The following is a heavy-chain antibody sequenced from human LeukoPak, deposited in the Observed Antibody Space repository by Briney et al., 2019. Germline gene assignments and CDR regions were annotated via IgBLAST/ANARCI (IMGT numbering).Heavy chain of an antibody. J-gene: IGHJ4*02. Sequence: GGSLRLSCAASGFTFSSYAMHWVRQAPGKGLEWVAVISYDGSNKYYADSVKGRFTISRDNSKNTLYLQMNSLRAEDTAVYYCARDPTFYYDSSGPMGIDYWGQGTLVTVSS. D-gene: IGHD3-22*01. V-gene: IGHV3-30-3*01. CDR1: GFTFSSYA. CDR2: ISYDGSNK. CDR3: ARDPTFYYDSSGPMGIDY.